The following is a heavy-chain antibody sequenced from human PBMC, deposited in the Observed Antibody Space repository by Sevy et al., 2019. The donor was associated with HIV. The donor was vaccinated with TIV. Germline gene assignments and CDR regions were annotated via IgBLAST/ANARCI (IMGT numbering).Heavy chain of an antibody. V-gene: IGHV3-33*01. CDR3: ASGAYYYASRTENFDY. Sequence: GGSLRLSCAASGFTFSSYGMHWVRQAPGKGLEWVALIWYDGSSKYYADSVKGRFTISRDNSKNTLYLQMTSLTAEDTAVYYCASGAYYYASRTENFDYWGQGTLVTVSS. D-gene: IGHD3-10*01. J-gene: IGHJ4*02. CDR1: GFTFSSYG. CDR2: IWYDGSSK.